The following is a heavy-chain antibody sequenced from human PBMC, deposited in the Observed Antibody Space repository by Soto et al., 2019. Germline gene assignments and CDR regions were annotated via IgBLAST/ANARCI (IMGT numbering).Heavy chain of an antibody. CDR2: INHSGST. CDR1: GGSFSGYY. Sequence: SETLSLTCAVYGGSFSGYYWSWIRQPPGKGLEWIGEINHSGSTNYNPSLKSRVTISVDTSKNQFSLKLSSVTAADTAVYYCARGHLYCSSTSCYPHYFDYWGQGTLVTVSS. D-gene: IGHD2-2*01. V-gene: IGHV4-34*01. J-gene: IGHJ4*02. CDR3: ARGHLYCSSTSCYPHYFDY.